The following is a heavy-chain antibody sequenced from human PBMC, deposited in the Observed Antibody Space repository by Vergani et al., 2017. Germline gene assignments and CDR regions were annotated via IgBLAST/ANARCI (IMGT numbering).Heavy chain of an antibody. D-gene: IGHD5-18*01. CDR3: VRQGYAYGYFDS. Sequence: QLQLQESGPGLVKPSETLSLTCTVSGGSISSSTSYYWTWILRSPGKGLEFIGLIYYNRNTYYDPSLKSRVTMSVDTSKNQFSLKLTSVTAADTSVYYCVRQGYAYGYFDSCVHGILVTVSS. CDR1: GGSISSSTSYY. J-gene: IGHJ4*01. CDR2: IYYNRNT. V-gene: IGHV4-39*01.